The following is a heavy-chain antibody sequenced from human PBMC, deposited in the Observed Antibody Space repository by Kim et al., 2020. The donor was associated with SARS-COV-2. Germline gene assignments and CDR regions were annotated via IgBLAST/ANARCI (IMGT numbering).Heavy chain of an antibody. CDR2: IIPIFGTA. CDR1: GGTFSSYA. J-gene: IGHJ6*02. Sequence: SVKVSCKASGGTFSSYAISWVRQAPGQGLEWMGGIIPIFGTANYAQKFQGRVTITADESTSTAYMELSSLRSEDTAVYYCASLPWRADPNYYYYYGMDVWGQGTTVTVSS. CDR3: ASLPWRADPNYYYYYGMDV. D-gene: IGHD5-12*01. V-gene: IGHV1-69*13.